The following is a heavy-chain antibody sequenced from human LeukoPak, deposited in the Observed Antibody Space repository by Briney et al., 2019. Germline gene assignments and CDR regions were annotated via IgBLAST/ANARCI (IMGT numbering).Heavy chain of an antibody. CDR1: GYSFTTYW. CDR2: IYPGDSDT. V-gene: IGHV5-51*01. CDR3: ARNRDSGSLDAFDI. Sequence: GESLKISCKGSGYSFTTYWIGWVRQMPGKGLEWRGIIYPGDSDTRYSPSFQGQVTISGAKSISTAYLQWSSLKASDTAMYYCARNRDSGSLDAFDICGQGTMVTVSS. J-gene: IGHJ3*02. D-gene: IGHD3-10*01.